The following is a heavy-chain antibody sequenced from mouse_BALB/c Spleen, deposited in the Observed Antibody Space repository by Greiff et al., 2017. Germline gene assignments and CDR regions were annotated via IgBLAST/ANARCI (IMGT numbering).Heavy chain of an antibody. CDR2: IDPETGGT. Sequence: QVQLQQSGAELVRPGASVTLSCKASGYTFTDYEMHWVKQTPVHGLEWIGAIDPETGGTAYNQKFKGKATLTADKSSSTAYMELRSLTSEDSAVYYCNADYYGPYAMDYWGQGTSVTVSS. CDR1: GYTFTDYE. J-gene: IGHJ4*01. V-gene: IGHV1-15*01. CDR3: NADYYGPYAMDY. D-gene: IGHD1-1*01.